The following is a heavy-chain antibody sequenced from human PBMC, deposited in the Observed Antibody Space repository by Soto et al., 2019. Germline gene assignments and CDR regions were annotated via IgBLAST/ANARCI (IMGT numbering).Heavy chain of an antibody. V-gene: IGHV4-4*07. Sequence: SETLSLTCIVSGVSVRSYTWSWVRQPANKGLEWIGRVFSSVSATYNPSLKSRVSISMDTPENRISLKLDSVTAADAGVYFCARDGMTTGDTWGPGTLVTVS. J-gene: IGHJ4*02. CDR2: VFSSVSA. CDR3: ARDGMTTGDT. CDR1: GVSVRSYT. D-gene: IGHD2-21*02.